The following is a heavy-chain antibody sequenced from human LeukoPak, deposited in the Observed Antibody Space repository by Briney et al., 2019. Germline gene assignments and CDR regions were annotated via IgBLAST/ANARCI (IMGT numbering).Heavy chain of an antibody. CDR1: GYTFTACY. Sequence: GASGKVSCKASGYTFTACYMHWVRRAPGQGLEWMGWINPNSGGTNYGQKFQGRVIMTRDTSTNTAYMDLSSLTSDDTAVYFCARDRMGDCGTTSCYLAYWGQGAQVTVSS. J-gene: IGHJ4*02. CDR3: ARDRMGDCGTTSCYLAY. CDR2: INPNSGGT. D-gene: IGHD2-2*01. V-gene: IGHV1-2*02.